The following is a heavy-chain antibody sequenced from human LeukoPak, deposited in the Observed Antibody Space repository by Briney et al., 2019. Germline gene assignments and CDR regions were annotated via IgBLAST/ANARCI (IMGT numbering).Heavy chain of an antibody. CDR1: GGSISSSAHY. Sequence: PSETLSLTCTVSGGSISSSAHYWGWIRQPPGKGLEWIGSTSYSGNTYYNPSLKSRVTISVDTSKNQFSLKLRSVTAADTAVYYCARSRSRPLLPPLPKSQYYFDYWGQGTLVTVSS. CDR3: ARSRSRPLLPPLPKSQYYFDY. D-gene: IGHD2-21*01. V-gene: IGHV4-39*07. J-gene: IGHJ4*02. CDR2: TSYSGNT.